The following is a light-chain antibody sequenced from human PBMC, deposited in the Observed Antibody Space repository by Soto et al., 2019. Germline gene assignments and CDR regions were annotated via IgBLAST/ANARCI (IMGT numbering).Light chain of an antibody. Sequence: AIQMTQSPSSLSASVGDRVTITCRASQGIRDDLNWYQQKPGKAPKLLIYAASSLQSGVPSRFSASGSDTDFTLTISSLQPEDFTAYYCLQYYTYPYTFGQGTKVEIK. V-gene: IGKV1-6*01. J-gene: IGKJ2*01. CDR1: QGIRDD. CDR3: LQYYTYPYT. CDR2: AAS.